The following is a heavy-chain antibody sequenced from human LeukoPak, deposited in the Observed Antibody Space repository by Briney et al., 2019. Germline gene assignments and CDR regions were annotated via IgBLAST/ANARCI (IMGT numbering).Heavy chain of an antibody. CDR3: VRHGKQPYHFDY. J-gene: IGHJ4*02. CDR2: IYYSGTT. V-gene: IGHV4-39*01. Sequence: PSETLSLTCTVSGGSISSSSYYWGWIRQPPGKGLESIGIIYYSGTTYYNPSLKSRLTISVDTSNNQISLKLSSVTAADTAVYYCVRHGKQPYHFDYWGQGTLVTVSS. CDR1: GGSISSSSYY. D-gene: IGHD6-13*01.